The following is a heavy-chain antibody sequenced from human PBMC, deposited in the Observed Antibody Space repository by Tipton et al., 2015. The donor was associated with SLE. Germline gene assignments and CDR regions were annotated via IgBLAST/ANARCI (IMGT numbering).Heavy chain of an antibody. CDR2: IYYSGST. CDR3: ARVQAYEGFDP. Sequence: TLSLTCTVSVGSTTSSSYYWGWIGHPPGKGLEWIGSIYYSGSTYYNPSLKSRVTIPVDTSKNQFSLKLSSVTAADTAVYYCARVQAYEGFDPWGQGTLVTVSS. J-gene: IGHJ5*02. D-gene: IGHD3-16*01. V-gene: IGHV4-39*07. CDR1: VGSTTSSSYY.